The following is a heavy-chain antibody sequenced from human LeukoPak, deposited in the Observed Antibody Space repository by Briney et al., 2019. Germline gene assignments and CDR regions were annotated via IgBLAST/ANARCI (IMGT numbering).Heavy chain of an antibody. CDR3: ARGRGSGSYYFDY. V-gene: IGHV4-59*01. CDR2: IYYSGST. J-gene: IGHJ4*02. CDR1: GGSISSYY. D-gene: IGHD1-26*01. Sequence: PSETLSLTCTVSGGSISSYYWSWIRQPPGKGLEWIGYIYYSGSTNYNPSLKSRVTISVGTSKNQFSLKLSSVTAADTAVYYCARGRGSGSYYFDYWGQGTLVTVSS.